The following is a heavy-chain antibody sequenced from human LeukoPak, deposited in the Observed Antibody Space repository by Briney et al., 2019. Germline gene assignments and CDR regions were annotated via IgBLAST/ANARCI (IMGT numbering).Heavy chain of an antibody. Sequence: GASVKVSCKASGYTFTSYDINWVRQATGQGLEWMGWMNPNSGNTGYAQKFQGRVTITRNTSISTAYMELSSLRSEDTAVYYCAREPQSLNWFDPWGQGTLVTVSS. CDR2: MNPNSGNT. CDR3: AREPQSLNWFDP. J-gene: IGHJ5*02. CDR1: GYTFTSYD. V-gene: IGHV1-8*03.